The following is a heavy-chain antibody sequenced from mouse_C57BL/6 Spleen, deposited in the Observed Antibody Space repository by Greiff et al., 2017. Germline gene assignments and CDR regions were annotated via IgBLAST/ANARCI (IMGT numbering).Heavy chain of an antibody. CDR1: GYTFTSYW. J-gene: IGHJ4*01. CDR2: IDPSDSYT. V-gene: IGHV1-69*01. CDR3: ARRGNYVRAMDY. D-gene: IGHD2-1*01. Sequence: QVQLQQPGAELVMPGASVKLSCKASGYTFTSYWMHWVKQRPGQGLEWIGEIDPSDSYTNYNQKFKGKSTLTVDKSSSTAYMQLSSLTSEDSAVYYCARRGNYVRAMDYWGQGTSVTVSS.